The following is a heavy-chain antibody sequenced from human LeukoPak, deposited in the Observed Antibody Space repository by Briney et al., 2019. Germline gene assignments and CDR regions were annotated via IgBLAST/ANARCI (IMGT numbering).Heavy chain of an antibody. CDR3: ARDYNYYYYYGMDV. CDR2: ISSSSSYI. CDR1: GCTFSSYS. J-gene: IGHJ6*02. Sequence: GRSLRLSCAASGCTFSSYSMNWVRQAPGKGLEWVSSISSSSSYIYYADSVKGRFTISRDNAKNSLYLQMNSLRAEDTAVYYCARDYNYYYYYGMDVWGQGTTVTVSS. V-gene: IGHV3-21*01.